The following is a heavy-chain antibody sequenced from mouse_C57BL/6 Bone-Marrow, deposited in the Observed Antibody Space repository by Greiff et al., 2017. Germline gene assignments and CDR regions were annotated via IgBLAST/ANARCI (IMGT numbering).Heavy chain of an antibody. CDR2: INPNNGGT. J-gene: IGHJ1*03. CDR3: ARAYYSTYWYFDV. Sequence: EVKLVESGPELVKPGASVKISCKASGYTFTDYYMNWVKQSHGKSLEWIGDINPNNGGTSYNQKFKGKATLTVDKSSSTAYMELRSLTSEDSAVYYCARAYYSTYWYFDVWGTGTTVTVSS. D-gene: IGHD2-5*01. V-gene: IGHV1-26*01. CDR1: GYTFTDYY.